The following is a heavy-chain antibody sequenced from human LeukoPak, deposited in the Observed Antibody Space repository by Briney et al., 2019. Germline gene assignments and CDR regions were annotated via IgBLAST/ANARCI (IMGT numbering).Heavy chain of an antibody. J-gene: IGHJ4*02. CDR2: CNPDGSDT. V-gene: IGHV3-74*01. D-gene: IGHD1-26*01. CDR1: GFTSSHYW. CDR3: ARMVISGSHTYYFDS. Sequence: LTGESLRLSCAASGFTSSHYWMHWVRQGLGKGLEWVARCNPDGSDTTYAESVKGRFTITRDNAKNILYLQMSSLRVEDTALYYCARMVISGSHTYYFDSWGQGTLVIVSS.